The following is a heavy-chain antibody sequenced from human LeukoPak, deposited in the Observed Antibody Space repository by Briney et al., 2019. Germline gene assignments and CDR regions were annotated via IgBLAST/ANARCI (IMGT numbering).Heavy chain of an antibody. D-gene: IGHD6-13*01. CDR2: INHSGST. CDR3: ARGGQQQLTRHFDY. Sequence: PSETLSLTCAVYGGSFSGYYWSWIRQPPGKGLEWLGEINHSGSTNYNPSLKSRVTISVDTSKNQFSLKLSSVTAADTAVYYCARGGQQQLTRHFDYWGQGTLVTVSS. CDR1: GGSFSGYY. J-gene: IGHJ4*02. V-gene: IGHV4-34*01.